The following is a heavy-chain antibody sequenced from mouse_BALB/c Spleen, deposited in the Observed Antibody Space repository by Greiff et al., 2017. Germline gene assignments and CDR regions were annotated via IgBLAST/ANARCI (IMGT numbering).Heavy chain of an antibody. D-gene: IGHD1-1*01. CDR1: GFSLTSYG. Sequence: VKLMESGPGLVQPSQSLSITCTVSGFSLTSYGVHWVRQSPGKGLEWLGVIWSGGSTDYNAAFISRLSISKDNSKGQVFFKMNSLQANDTAIYYCARKGGVVVGSFDYWGQGTTLTVSS. V-gene: IGHV2-2*02. CDR3: ARKGGVVVGSFDY. J-gene: IGHJ2*01. CDR2: IWSGGST.